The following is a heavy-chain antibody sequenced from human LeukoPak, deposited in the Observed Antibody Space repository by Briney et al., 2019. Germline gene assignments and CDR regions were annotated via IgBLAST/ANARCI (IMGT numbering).Heavy chain of an antibody. CDR2: IYYSGST. V-gene: IGHV4-39*01. CDR1: GGSISSTSYY. J-gene: IGHJ5*02. D-gene: IGHD2-15*01. Sequence: PSETLSLTCTVSGGSISSTSYYWGWIRQPPGKGLEWIGNIYYSGSTYYNPSLKSRVTISVDTSKNQFSLKLRSVTAADTAVYYCARRGYCSDGSCYQVWFDPWGQGILVTVSS. CDR3: ARRGYCSDGSCYQVWFDP.